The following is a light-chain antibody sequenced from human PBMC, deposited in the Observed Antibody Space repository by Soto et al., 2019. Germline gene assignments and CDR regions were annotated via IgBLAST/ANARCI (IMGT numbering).Light chain of an antibody. J-gene: IGKJ5*01. Sequence: IVLTQSPGTLSLSPGERATLSCRASQSVSSSYLAWYQQKPGQAPRLLIYGASSRATGIPDRFSGSGSGTDFTLTISRLEPEDFAVYYCQQYGSSLPVVFGQGTRLEI. V-gene: IGKV3-20*01. CDR3: QQYGSSLPVV. CDR2: GAS. CDR1: QSVSSSY.